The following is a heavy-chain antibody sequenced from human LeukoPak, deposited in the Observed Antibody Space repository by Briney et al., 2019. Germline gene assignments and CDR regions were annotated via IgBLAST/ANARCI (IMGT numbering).Heavy chain of an antibody. Sequence: GGSLRLSCAASGFTFSAYWMSWVRQAPGKGLEWVANIKQDGSDKFYADSMKGRFTISRDNSKNTLYLQMNSLRAEDTAVYYCARDGDTIFGSSALDYWGQGTLVTVSS. CDR1: GFTFSAYW. CDR2: IKQDGSDK. V-gene: IGHV3-7*01. D-gene: IGHD3-3*01. CDR3: ARDGDTIFGSSALDY. J-gene: IGHJ4*02.